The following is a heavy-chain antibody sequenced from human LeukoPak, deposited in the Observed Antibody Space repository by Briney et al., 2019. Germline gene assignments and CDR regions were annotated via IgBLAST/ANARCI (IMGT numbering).Heavy chain of an antibody. V-gene: IGHV4-39*01. Sequence: SETLSLTCTVSGGSISSSSYYWGWIRQPPGKGLEWIGSIYYSGSTYYNPSLKSRVTISVDTSKNQFSLKLSSVTAADTAVYYCAIHSWALYSSSPADYYCYYGMDVWGQGTTVTVSS. CDR3: AIHSWALYSSSPADYYCYYGMDV. CDR1: GGSISSSSYY. J-gene: IGHJ6*02. CDR2: IYYSGST. D-gene: IGHD6-6*01.